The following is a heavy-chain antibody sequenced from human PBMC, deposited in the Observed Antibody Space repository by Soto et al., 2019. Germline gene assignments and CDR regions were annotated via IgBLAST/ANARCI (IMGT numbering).Heavy chain of an antibody. D-gene: IGHD3-22*01. CDR1: GFTFGSYA. Sequence: PGGSLRLSCAASGFTFGSYAMHWVRQAPGKGLEWVAVISYDGSNKYYADSVKGRFTISRDNSKNTLYLQMNSLRAEDTAVYYCAREGDSSGYYYGGAFAIWGQGTMVTVSS. J-gene: IGHJ3*02. CDR2: ISYDGSNK. CDR3: AREGDSSGYYYGGAFAI. V-gene: IGHV3-30-3*01.